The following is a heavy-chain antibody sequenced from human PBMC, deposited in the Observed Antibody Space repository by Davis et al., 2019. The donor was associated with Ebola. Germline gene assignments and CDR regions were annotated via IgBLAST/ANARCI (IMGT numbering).Heavy chain of an antibody. CDR3: ARGFTSDYYDSSGYYWREYYYYMDV. V-gene: IGHV4-34*01. J-gene: IGHJ6*03. CDR1: GGYFSGNY. CDR2: INHSGST. D-gene: IGHD3-22*01. Sequence: SETLSLTCAGYGGYFSGNYCSWVRQPPGTGLEWIGEINHSGSTNYNPSLKSRVTISVDTSKNQFSLKLSSVTAADTAVYYCARGFTSDYYDSSGYYWREYYYYMDVWGKGTTVTVSS.